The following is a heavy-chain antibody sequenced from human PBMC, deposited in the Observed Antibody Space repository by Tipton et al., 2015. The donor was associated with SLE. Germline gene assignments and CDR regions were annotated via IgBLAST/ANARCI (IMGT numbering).Heavy chain of an antibody. CDR2: ISGSGGST. V-gene: IGHV3-23*01. CDR3: AKDPEWSGGSWLDP. J-gene: IGHJ5*02. CDR1: GFTFSSYA. Sequence: GSLRLSCAASGFTFSSYAMSWVRQAPGKGLEWVSAISGSGGSTYYADSVKGRFTISRDNSKNTLYLQMNSLRAEDTAVYYCAKDPEWSGGSWLDPWGQGTLVTVSS. D-gene: IGHD2-15*01.